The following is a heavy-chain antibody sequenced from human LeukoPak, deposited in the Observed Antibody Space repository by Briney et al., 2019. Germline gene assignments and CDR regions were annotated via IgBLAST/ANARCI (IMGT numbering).Heavy chain of an antibody. D-gene: IGHD3-10*01. CDR1: GYTFTGYY. CDR2: INPNSGGT. J-gene: IGHJ6*03. CDR3: ARVIGSMVRGVPYYYYYMDV. Sequence: GASVKVSCKASGYTFTGYYMHWVRQAPGQGLEWMGWINPNSGGTNYAQKFQGRVTMTRDTSISTAYMELSRLRSDDTAVYYCARVIGSMVRGVPYYYYYMDVWGKGTTVTVSS. V-gene: IGHV1-2*02.